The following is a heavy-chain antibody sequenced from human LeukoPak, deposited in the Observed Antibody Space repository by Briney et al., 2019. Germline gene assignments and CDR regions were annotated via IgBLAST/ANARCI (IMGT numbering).Heavy chain of an antibody. Sequence: ESGPTLVKPTQTLTLTCTFSGFSLSTSGVGMGWIRQPPGKALEWLALIYWDDDKRYSPSLKSRLTITKDTSKNQVVLTMTNMDPVDTATYYCAPTKSILWFGSNWFDPWGQGTLVTVSS. CDR2: IYWDDDK. J-gene: IGHJ5*02. CDR3: APTKSILWFGSNWFDP. V-gene: IGHV2-5*02. D-gene: IGHD3-10*01. CDR1: GFSLSTSGVG.